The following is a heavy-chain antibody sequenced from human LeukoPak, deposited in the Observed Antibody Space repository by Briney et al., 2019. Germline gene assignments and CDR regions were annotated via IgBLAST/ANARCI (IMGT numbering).Heavy chain of an antibody. V-gene: IGHV3-7*01. CDR1: GFTFSSYW. Sequence: GGSLRLSCAASGFTFSSYWMSWVRQAPGKGLEWVANIKQDGSEKYYVDSVKGRFTISRDNAKNSLYLQMNSLRAEDTAVYYCARMPGGRTRPPYYFDYWGQGTLVTVSS. D-gene: IGHD3-16*01. J-gene: IGHJ4*02. CDR2: IKQDGSEK. CDR3: ARMPGGRTRPPYYFDY.